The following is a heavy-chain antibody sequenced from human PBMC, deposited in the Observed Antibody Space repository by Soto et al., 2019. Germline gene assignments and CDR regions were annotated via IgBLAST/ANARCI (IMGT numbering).Heavy chain of an antibody. CDR2: IYWDDDK. CDR3: AHRLSRSGSYLNWFDP. J-gene: IGHJ5*02. D-gene: IGHD3-10*01. V-gene: IGHV2-5*02. CDR1: GFSLSTSGVG. Sequence: SGPTLVNPTQTLTLTCTFSGFSLSTSGVGVGWIRQPPGKALEWLALIYWDDDKRYSPSLKSRLTITKDTSKNQVVLTLTNTDPVDTATYYCAHRLSRSGSYLNWFDPWGQGTLVTVSS.